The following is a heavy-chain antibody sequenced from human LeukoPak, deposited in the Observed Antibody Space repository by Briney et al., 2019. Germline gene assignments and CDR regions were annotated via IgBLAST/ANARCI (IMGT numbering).Heavy chain of an antibody. CDR1: GGSFSGYY. CDR3: GVVVPAAPDFDY. D-gene: IGHD2-2*01. J-gene: IGHJ4*02. CDR2: INHSGST. V-gene: IGHV4-34*01. Sequence: SGTLSLTCAVYGGSFSGYYWSWIRQPPGKGLEWIGEINHSGSTNYNPSLKSRVTISVDTSKNQFSLKLSSVTAADTAVYYCGVVVPAAPDFDYWGQGTLVIVSS.